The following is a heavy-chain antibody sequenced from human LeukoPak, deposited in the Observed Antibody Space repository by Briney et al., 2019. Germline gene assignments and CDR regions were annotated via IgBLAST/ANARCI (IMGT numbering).Heavy chain of an antibody. V-gene: IGHV3-7*04. CDR2: IKQDGSEK. CDR3: ARAGGYDYFDY. J-gene: IGHJ4*02. D-gene: IGHD3-22*01. CDR1: GFSFSYQG. Sequence: GGSLRLSCAGSGFSFSYQGMTWVRQAPGKGPEWVANIKQDGSEKYYVDSVKGRFTISRDNAKNSLYLQMNGLRAEDTAVYYCARAGGYDYFDYWGQGTLVTVSS.